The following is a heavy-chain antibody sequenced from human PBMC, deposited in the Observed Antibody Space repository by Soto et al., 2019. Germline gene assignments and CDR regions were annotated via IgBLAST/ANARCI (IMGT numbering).Heavy chain of an antibody. J-gene: IGHJ4*02. V-gene: IGHV4-39*01. CDR3: ARHPYSGYDFDY. CDR1: GGSISTSSYY. D-gene: IGHD5-12*01. CDR2: IFYSGGT. Sequence: SETLSLTCTVSGGSISTSSYYWGWIRQPPGKGLEWIGSIFYSGGTYYNPSLKSRVIISVDTSKNQFSLKLSSVTAADTAVYYCARHPYSGYDFDYWGQGTLVTVSS.